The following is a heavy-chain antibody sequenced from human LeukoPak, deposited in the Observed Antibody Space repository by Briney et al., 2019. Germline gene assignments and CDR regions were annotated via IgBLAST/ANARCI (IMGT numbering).Heavy chain of an antibody. CDR1: RYTFTTYD. CDR2: MNPNTGRT. D-gene: IGHD3-22*01. V-gene: IGHV1-8*01. J-gene: IGHJ4*02. CDR3: ARLSQTPDYYSNGGYYYLGY. Sequence: AASVKVSFKASRYTFTTYDINWVRQAAGQRREGMGWMNPNTGRTGFAQKFQGRLTMTRDASISTAYMELSSLRSDDTAVYYCARLSQTPDYYSNGGYYYLGYWGQGTPVTVSS.